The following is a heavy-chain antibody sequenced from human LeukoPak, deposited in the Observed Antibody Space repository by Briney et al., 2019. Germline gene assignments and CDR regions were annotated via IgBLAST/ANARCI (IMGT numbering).Heavy chain of an antibody. CDR2: ISDSGGSA. CDR1: GFTFNSYA. CDR3: AREIEGSTTSVPALDY. J-gene: IGHJ4*02. D-gene: IGHD2/OR15-2a*01. V-gene: IGHV3-23*01. Sequence: PGGSLRLSCAASGFTFNSYAMSWVRQAPGKGLEWVGGISDSGGSAYYADSVKGRFTISRDNAKNTLYMQMNSLRAEDTAVYYCAREIEGSTTSVPALDYWGQGTLVTVSS.